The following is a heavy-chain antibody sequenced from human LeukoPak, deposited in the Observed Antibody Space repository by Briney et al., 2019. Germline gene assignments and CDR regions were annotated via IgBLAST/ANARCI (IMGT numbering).Heavy chain of an antibody. Sequence: ASVKVSCKASGYTFTGYYMHWVRQAPGQGLEWMGWINPNSGGTKYAQKFQGRVTMTRDTSISTAYMELSRLRSDDTAVYYCARYYGGVRYYFDYWGQGTLVTVSS. CDR2: INPNSGGT. CDR3: ARYYGGVRYYFDY. J-gene: IGHJ4*02. CDR1: GYTFTGYY. D-gene: IGHD4-23*01. V-gene: IGHV1-2*02.